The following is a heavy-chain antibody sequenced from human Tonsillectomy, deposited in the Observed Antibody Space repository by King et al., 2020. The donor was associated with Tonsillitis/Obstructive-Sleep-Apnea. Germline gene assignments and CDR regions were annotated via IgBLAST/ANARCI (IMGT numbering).Heavy chain of an antibody. V-gene: IGHV2-5*02. CDR3: AAPFSHPSLFDY. Sequence: HITLKESGPTLVKPTQTLTLTCTFSGFSLSTSGVGVGWIRQPPGKALEWLALIYWDDDKRYSPSLKSRLTITKDTSKNQVVLTMTNMDPVDTATYYCAAPFSHPSLFDYWGQGTLVTVSS. CDR1: GFSLSTSGVG. CDR2: IYWDDDK. J-gene: IGHJ4*02.